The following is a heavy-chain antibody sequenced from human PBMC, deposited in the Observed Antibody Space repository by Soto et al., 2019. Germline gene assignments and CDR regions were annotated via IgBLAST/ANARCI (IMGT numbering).Heavy chain of an antibody. CDR1: GGTFSSYT. D-gene: IGHD3-16*01. Sequence: ASVKVSCKASGGTFSSYTISWVRQAPGQGLEWMGRIIPILGIANYAQKFQGRVTITADKSTSTAYMELSSLRSEDTAVYYCARDLNYDPPSGYYMDVWGKGTTVTVSS. V-gene: IGHV1-69*04. CDR2: IIPILGIA. J-gene: IGHJ6*03. CDR3: ARDLNYDPPSGYYMDV.